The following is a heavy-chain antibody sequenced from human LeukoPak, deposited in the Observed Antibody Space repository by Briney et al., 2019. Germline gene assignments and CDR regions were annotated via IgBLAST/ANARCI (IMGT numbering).Heavy chain of an antibody. CDR1: GGSFSGYY. CDR3: ARAPGYSYGLYYFDY. Sequence: SETLSLTCAVYGGSFSGYYWSWIRQPPGKGLEWIGEINHSGSTNYKPSLKSRVTISVDTSKNQFSLKLSSVTAADTAVYYCARAPGYSYGLYYFDYWGQGTLVTVSA. D-gene: IGHD5-18*01. V-gene: IGHV4-34*01. J-gene: IGHJ4*02. CDR2: INHSGST.